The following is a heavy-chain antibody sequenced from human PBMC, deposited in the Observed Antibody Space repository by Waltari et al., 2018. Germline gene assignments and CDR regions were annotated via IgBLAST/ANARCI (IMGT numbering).Heavy chain of an antibody. CDR1: GFTFSSYW. V-gene: IGHV3-7*01. J-gene: IGHJ4*02. Sequence: EVQLVESGGDLVQPGGSLRLSCAASGFTFSSYWMSWVRQAPGKGLEWVANIKREGSGKYYVGSVKGRVTISRDNAKNLLYLQMNSLRAEDTAVYYCARDEFWDCWGQGTLVTVSS. D-gene: IGHD3-3*01. CDR3: ARDEFWDC. CDR2: IKREGSGK.